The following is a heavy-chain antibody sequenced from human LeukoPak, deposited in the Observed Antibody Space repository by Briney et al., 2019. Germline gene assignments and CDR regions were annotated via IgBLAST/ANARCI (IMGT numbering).Heavy chain of an antibody. Sequence: PSETLSLTCTVSGYSISSGYYWGWIRQPPGKGLEWIGSIYHSGSTYYNPSLKSRVTISVDTSKNQFSLKLNSVTAADTAVYYCARNQYSSSSGSFDYWGQGTLVTVSS. CDR1: GYSISSGYY. D-gene: IGHD6-6*01. CDR3: ARNQYSSSSGSFDY. V-gene: IGHV4-38-2*02. J-gene: IGHJ4*02. CDR2: IYHSGST.